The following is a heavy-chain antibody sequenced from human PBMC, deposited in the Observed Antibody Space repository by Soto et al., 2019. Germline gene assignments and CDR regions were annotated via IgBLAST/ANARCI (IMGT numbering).Heavy chain of an antibody. D-gene: IGHD1-1*01. CDR2: INAGNGNT. CDR1: GYTFTSYA. Sequence: GPSVKVSCKASGYTFTSYAMHWVRQAPGQRLEWMGWINAGNGNTKYSQKFQGRVTITRDTSASTAYMELRSLRSDDTAVYYCARDEGYTIPFGWFDPWGQGTLVTVSS. CDR3: ARDEGYTIPFGWFDP. V-gene: IGHV1-3*01. J-gene: IGHJ5*02.